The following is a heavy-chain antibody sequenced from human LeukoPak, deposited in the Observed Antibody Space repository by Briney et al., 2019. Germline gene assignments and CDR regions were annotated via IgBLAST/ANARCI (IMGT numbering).Heavy chain of an antibody. V-gene: IGHV1-3*01. Sequence: ASVKVSCKASGYTFTSYAMHWVRQAPGQRLEWMGWINAGNGNTKYSQEFQGRVTITRDTSASTAYMELSSLRSEDTAVYYCARRSCSGGSCYTVDYWGQGTLVTVSS. CDR1: GYTFTSYA. J-gene: IGHJ4*02. D-gene: IGHD2-15*01. CDR3: ARRSCSGGSCYTVDY. CDR2: INAGNGNT.